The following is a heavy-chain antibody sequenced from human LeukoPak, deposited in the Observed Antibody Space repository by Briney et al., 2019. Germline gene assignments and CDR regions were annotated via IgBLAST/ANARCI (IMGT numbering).Heavy chain of an antibody. D-gene: IGHD2-2*01. CDR3: ARDTLYCSSTSCQTYYYYGMDV. V-gene: IGHV3-30-3*01. J-gene: IGHJ6*02. CDR1: GFTFSSYA. Sequence: PGGSLRLSCAASGFTFSSYAMHWVRQAPGKGLEWVAVISYDGSNKYYADSVKGRFTISRDNSENTLYLQMNSLRAEDTAVYYCARDTLYCSSTSCQTYYYYGMDVWGQGTTVTVSS. CDR2: ISYDGSNK.